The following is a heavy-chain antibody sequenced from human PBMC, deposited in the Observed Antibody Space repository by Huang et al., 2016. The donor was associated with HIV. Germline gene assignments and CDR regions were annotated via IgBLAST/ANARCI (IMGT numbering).Heavy chain of an antibody. CDR3: ARDRRPYSGSYLGY. CDR1: GNTFSGYG. Sequence: QVQLVQSGAEVKKPGASVKVSCKASGNTFSGYGISWVRQAPGQGLEWMGCISGYNGNTNDVENLQGRVTMTTDTSTSTAYMELRSLRSDDTAVYYCARDRRPYSGSYLGYWGQGTLVTVSS. D-gene: IGHD1-26*01. CDR2: ISGYNGNT. V-gene: IGHV1-18*04. J-gene: IGHJ4*02.